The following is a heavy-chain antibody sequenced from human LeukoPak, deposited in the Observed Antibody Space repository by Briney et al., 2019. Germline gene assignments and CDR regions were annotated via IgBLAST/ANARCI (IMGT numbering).Heavy chain of an antibody. V-gene: IGHV3-66*01. CDR3: TGDTRGAGGRIGYYYGYFDY. D-gene: IGHD3-22*01. Sequence: GGSLRLPCAASGFTVSSNYMSWVRQAPGKGLEWVSVIYSGGSTYYADSVKGRFTISRDNSKNTLYLQMNSLRAEDTAVYYCTGDTRGAGGRIGYYYGYFDYWGQGTLVTVSS. CDR2: IYSGGST. CDR1: GFTVSSNY. J-gene: IGHJ4*02.